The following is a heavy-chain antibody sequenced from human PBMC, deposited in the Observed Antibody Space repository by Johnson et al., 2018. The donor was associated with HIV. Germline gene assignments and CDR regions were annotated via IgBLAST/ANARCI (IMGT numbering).Heavy chain of an antibody. D-gene: IGHD3-22*01. Sequence: QLVESGGGLVQPGRSLRLSCAASRFSFDDYAMHWVLQAPGKGLEWVSGISWNSGSIGYVDSVKGRFTVSRDNAENSLYLQMNSLRAEDTALYYCARGAYYYDSSGGNDAFDIWGQGTMVTVSS. CDR3: ARGAYYYDSSGGNDAFDI. CDR1: RFSFDDYA. V-gene: IGHV3-9*01. J-gene: IGHJ3*02. CDR2: ISWNSGSI.